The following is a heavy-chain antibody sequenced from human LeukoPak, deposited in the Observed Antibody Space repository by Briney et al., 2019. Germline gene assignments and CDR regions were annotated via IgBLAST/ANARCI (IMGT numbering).Heavy chain of an antibody. CDR1: GFTVSSNY. CDR3: AKGRLWFGESSFDY. D-gene: IGHD3-10*01. Sequence: GGSLRLSCAASGFTVSSNYTSWIRQAPGKGLEWVSAISGSGGSTYYADSVKGRFTISRDNSKNTLYLQMNSLRAEDTAVYYCAKGRLWFGESSFDYWGQGTLVTVSS. J-gene: IGHJ4*02. V-gene: IGHV3-23*01. CDR2: ISGSGGST.